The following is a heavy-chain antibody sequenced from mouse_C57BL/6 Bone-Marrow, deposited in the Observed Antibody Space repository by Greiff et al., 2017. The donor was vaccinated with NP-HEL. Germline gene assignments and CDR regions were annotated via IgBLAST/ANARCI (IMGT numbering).Heavy chain of an antibody. CDR3: ARDYYGSGPFAY. J-gene: IGHJ3*01. CDR2: IYPSDSET. V-gene: IGHV1-61*01. Sequence: QVQLQQPGAELVRPGSSVKLSCKASGYTFTSYWMDWVKQRPGQGLEWIGNIYPSDSETHYNQQFKDKAILTVDQSSSTAYMQLSSLTSEDSAVDYCARDYYGSGPFAYWGRGNLVTVSA. D-gene: IGHD1-1*01. CDR1: GYTFTSYW.